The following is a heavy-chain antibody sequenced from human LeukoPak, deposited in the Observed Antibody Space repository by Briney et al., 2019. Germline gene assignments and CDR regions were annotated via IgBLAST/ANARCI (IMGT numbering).Heavy chain of an antibody. D-gene: IGHD1-26*01. V-gene: IGHV4-4*07. J-gene: IGHJ4*02. Sequence: SETLSLTCTVSGGSISRYYWSWMRQPAGKGLEWMGRIYTRGSTNYNASLKSQVSMSVDTSKNQFSLKLSSVTAADTAVFYCARENSGSYREFDYWGQGTLVTVSS. CDR3: ARENSGSYREFDY. CDR2: IYTRGST. CDR1: GGSISRYY.